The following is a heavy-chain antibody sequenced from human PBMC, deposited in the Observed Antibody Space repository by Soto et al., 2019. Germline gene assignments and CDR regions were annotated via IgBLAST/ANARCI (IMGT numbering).Heavy chain of an antibody. CDR2: INAGNGNT. V-gene: IGHV1-3*01. Sequence: RASVKVSCKACGYTFSNYAMHWVRQAPGQRLEWMGWINAGNGNTKYSQKFQDRVTITRDTSASTAYMELSSLRSEDTAVYYCAKGGNIAVVVDDYGMDVWGQGTTVTVSS. CDR1: GYTFSNYA. D-gene: IGHD2-15*01. CDR3: AKGGNIAVVVDDYGMDV. J-gene: IGHJ6*02.